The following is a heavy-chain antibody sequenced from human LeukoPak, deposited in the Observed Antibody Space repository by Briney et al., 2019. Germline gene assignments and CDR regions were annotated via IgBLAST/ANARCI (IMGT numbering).Heavy chain of an antibody. V-gene: IGHV1-2*02. D-gene: IGHD2-2*01. CDR1: GYTFTGYY. CDR3: ARGYCSSTSCRSSNHDY. J-gene: IGHJ4*02. Sequence: ASVKVSCKASGYTFTGYYMHWVRQAPGQGLEWMGWINPNSGGTNYAQKFQGRVTMTRDTSISTAYMELSRLRPDDTAVYYCARGYCSSTSCRSSNHDYWGQGTLVTVSS. CDR2: INPNSGGT.